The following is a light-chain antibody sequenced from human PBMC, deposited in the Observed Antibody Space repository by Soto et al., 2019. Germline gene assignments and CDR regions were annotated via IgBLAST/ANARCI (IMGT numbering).Light chain of an antibody. Sequence: KLLTQSPGTLTLSPWKRATLFCRASQSLSSSLAWYQQKPGQAPKLLIYGASTRATGIPARFSGSRSGTEFTLTISSLQSEDFAVYYCQQYNNWPQTFGQGTKVDIK. CDR2: GAS. V-gene: IGKV3-15*01. J-gene: IGKJ1*01. CDR3: QQYNNWPQT. CDR1: QSLSSS.